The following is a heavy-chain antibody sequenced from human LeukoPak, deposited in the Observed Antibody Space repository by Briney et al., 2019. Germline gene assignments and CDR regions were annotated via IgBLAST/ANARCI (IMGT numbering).Heavy chain of an antibody. Sequence: MPSETLSLTCTVSGYSISSGYYWGWIRQPPGKGLEWIGSIYHSGSTYYNPSLKSRVTMSVDTSKNQLSLKLSSVTAADTAVYYCARTYYYGSGSYAFDYWGQGTLVTVSS. J-gene: IGHJ4*02. CDR1: GYSISSGYY. V-gene: IGHV4-38-2*02. D-gene: IGHD3-10*01. CDR3: ARTYYYGSGSYAFDY. CDR2: IYHSGST.